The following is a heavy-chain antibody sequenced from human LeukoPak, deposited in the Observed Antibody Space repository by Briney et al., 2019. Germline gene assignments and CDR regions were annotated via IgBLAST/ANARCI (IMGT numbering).Heavy chain of an antibody. V-gene: IGHV3-30*02. J-gene: IGHJ4*02. CDR3: AKGEDDYGDYLAVSYSDY. CDR1: GFTFSSYG. D-gene: IGHD4-17*01. CDR2: IRYDGSNK. Sequence: GGSLRLSCAASGFTFSSYGMHWVRQAPGKGLEWVAFIRYDGSNKYYADSVKGRFTISRDNSKNTLYLQMNSLRAEDTAVYYCAKGEDDYGDYLAVSYSDYWGQGTLVTVSS.